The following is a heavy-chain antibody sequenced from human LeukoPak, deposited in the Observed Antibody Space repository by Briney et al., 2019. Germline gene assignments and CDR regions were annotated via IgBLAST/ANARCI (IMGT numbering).Heavy chain of an antibody. CDR3: AREKSIAVAGTRLGFDP. D-gene: IGHD6-19*01. V-gene: IGHV1-2*02. CDR1: GYTFTGYY. CDR2: INPNSGGT. Sequence: ASVKVSCKASGYTFTGYYMHWVQQAPGQGLEWMGWINPNSGGTNYAQKFQGRVTMTRDTSISTAYMELSRLRSDDTAVYYCAREKSIAVAGTRLGFDPWGQGTLVTVSS. J-gene: IGHJ5*02.